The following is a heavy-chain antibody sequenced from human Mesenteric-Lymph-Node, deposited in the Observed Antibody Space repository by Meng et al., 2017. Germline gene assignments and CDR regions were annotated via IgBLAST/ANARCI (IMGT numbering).Heavy chain of an antibody. CDR1: QLTFTQYW. Sequence: GGSLRLSCVASQLTFTQYWMGWVRQAPGKGLEWVSVIYSGDNTYYADSVRGRFTISRDNSENTLFLHMNSLAAEDAALYYCAKEEAAAGIPLLDSWGQGALVTVSS. J-gene: IGHJ4*02. D-gene: IGHD6-13*01. V-gene: IGHV3-23*03. CDR2: IYSGDNT. CDR3: AKEEAAAGIPLLDS.